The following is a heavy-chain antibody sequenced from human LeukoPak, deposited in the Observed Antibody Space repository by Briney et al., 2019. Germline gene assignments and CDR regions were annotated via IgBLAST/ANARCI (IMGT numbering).Heavy chain of an antibody. CDR2: INQDGNKI. V-gene: IGHV3-7*01. CDR1: GFTFSTYW. CDR3: ATSLRPDYYYGMDV. Sequence: PGGSLRLSCAASGFTFSTYWMSWVRQAPGKGLEWVANINQDGNKIYYVDSVKGRFSISRDNAKNSLFLQMNSLRAEDTAVYYCATSLRPDYYYGMDVWGKGTTVTVSS. D-gene: IGHD5-12*01. J-gene: IGHJ6*04.